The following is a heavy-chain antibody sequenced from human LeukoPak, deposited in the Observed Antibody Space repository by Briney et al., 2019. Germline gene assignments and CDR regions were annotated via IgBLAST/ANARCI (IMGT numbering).Heavy chain of an antibody. CDR2: INQDGSEK. CDR1: GFTFTSYR. J-gene: IGHJ4*02. CDR3: ARGWIQLWPLDY. D-gene: IGHD5-18*01. Sequence: GGSLRLSCAASGFTFTSYRMSWVRQAPGKGLEWVGNINQDGSEKYYVDSVKGRFTISRDNAKNSLYLLMNGLRAEDTAVYYCARGWIQLWPLDYWGQGTLVTVSS. V-gene: IGHV3-7*01.